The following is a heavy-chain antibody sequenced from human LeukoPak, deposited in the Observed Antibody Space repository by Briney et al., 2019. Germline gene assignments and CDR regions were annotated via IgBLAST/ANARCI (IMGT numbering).Heavy chain of an antibody. CDR1: GGSISSFY. D-gene: IGHD5-12*01. Sequence: SETLSLTCTVSGGSISSFYWSWIRQPAGKGLEWIGRIYTSGSTNYNPSLKSRVTMSVDTSKNQFSLKLSSVTAADTAVYYCARWSRLLVVATIRGAYFDYWGQGTLVTVSS. CDR2: IYTSGST. CDR3: ARWSRLLVVATIRGAYFDY. J-gene: IGHJ4*02. V-gene: IGHV4-4*07.